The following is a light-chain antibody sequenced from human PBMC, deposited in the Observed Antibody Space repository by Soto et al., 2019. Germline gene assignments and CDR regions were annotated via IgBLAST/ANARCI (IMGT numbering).Light chain of an antibody. Sequence: QSALTQPASVSGSPGQSITISCTGTSSDVGGYNYVSWYQQHPGKAPKLMIYDVSNRPSGVSXRFSGSKSGNTASLTISGLQAEDEADYYCSSYTNSSPYVFGTGTKLTVL. CDR2: DVS. CDR1: SSDVGGYNY. CDR3: SSYTNSSPYV. J-gene: IGLJ1*01. V-gene: IGLV2-14*01.